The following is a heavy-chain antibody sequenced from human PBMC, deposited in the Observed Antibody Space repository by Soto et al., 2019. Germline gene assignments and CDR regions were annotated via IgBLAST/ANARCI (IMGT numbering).Heavy chain of an antibody. CDR3: GTGGLLVRGVIMDYYHYYGMDV. Sequence: PSETLSLTCTVSGGSISSSSYYWGWIRQPPGKGLEWIGSIYYSGSTYYNPSLKSRVTISVDTSKNQFSLKLSSVTAADTAVYYCGTGGLLVRGVIMDYYHYYGMDVWGQGTTVTVSS. CDR2: IYYSGST. V-gene: IGHV4-39*01. CDR1: GGSISSSSYY. D-gene: IGHD3-10*01. J-gene: IGHJ6*02.